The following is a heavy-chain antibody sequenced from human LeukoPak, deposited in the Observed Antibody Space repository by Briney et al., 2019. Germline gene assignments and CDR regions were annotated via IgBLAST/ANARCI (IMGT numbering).Heavy chain of an antibody. V-gene: IGHV3-7*01. J-gene: IGHJ5*02. CDR1: GFTFSSHW. CDR2: IKEDGSQK. CDR3: ARALISLVRGATDWFDP. D-gene: IGHD3-10*01. Sequence: GSLRLSCAASGFTFSSHWMSWVRQAPGKGLEWVANIKEDGSQKYYVDSVKGRFTISKDNAKNSLYLQMNSLRAEDTAVYYCARALISLVRGATDWFDPWGHGTLVTVSS.